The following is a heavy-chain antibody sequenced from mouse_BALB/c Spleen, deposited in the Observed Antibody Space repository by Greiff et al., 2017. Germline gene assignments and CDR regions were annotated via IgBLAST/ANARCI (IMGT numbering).Heavy chain of an antibody. Sequence: EVQLQQSGPELVKPGASVKMSCKASGYTFTSYVMHWVKQKPGQGLEWIGYINPYNDGTKYNEKFKGKATLTSDKSSSTAYMELSSLTSEDSAVYYCARRGTTVVAHFDYWGQGTTLTVSS. CDR1: GYTFTSYV. V-gene: IGHV1-14*01. J-gene: IGHJ2*01. D-gene: IGHD1-1*01. CDR3: ARRGTTVVAHFDY. CDR2: INPYNDGT.